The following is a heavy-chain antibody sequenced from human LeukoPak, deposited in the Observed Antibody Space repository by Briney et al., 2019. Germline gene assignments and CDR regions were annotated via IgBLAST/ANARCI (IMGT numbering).Heavy chain of an antibody. D-gene: IGHD3-22*01. CDR1: GGSFSGYY. J-gene: IGHJ4*02. CDR3: ARLTMAGEGLTMITREIDY. V-gene: IGHV4-34*01. Sequence: SGALSLTCAGYGGSFSGYYWSGLGQPPGRGLEGMGEMNHSGRTNYNPSLTSGGTISVDKCKNQFSLKLSSVTAADTAVYYCARLTMAGEGLTMITREIDYWGQGTLVTVSS. CDR2: MNHSGRT.